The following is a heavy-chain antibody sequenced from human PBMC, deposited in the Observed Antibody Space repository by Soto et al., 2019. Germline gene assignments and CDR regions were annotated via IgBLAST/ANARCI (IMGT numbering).Heavy chain of an antibody. CDR3: ARDITGTVNWFDP. V-gene: IGHV1-18*04. Sequence: GASVTVSCKAFGYTFTSYGISWVRQVPGNGLERMGWIICYNSNTKYAQKLEGRVTMTTDTSTSTAYVELRSLRSDGTAGYYCARDITGTVNWFDPWG. J-gene: IGHJ5*02. D-gene: IGHD1-7*01. CDR1: GYTFTSYG. CDR2: IICYNSNT.